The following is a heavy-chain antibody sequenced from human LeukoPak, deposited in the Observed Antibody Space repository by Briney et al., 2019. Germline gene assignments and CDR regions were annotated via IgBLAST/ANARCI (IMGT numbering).Heavy chain of an antibody. J-gene: IGHJ4*02. CDR1: GFTFGDYA. D-gene: IGHD1-26*01. V-gene: IGHV3-49*04. CDR2: IRSKAYGGTT. Sequence: GGSLRLSCTASGFTFGDYAMSWVRQAPGKGLEWVGFIRSKAYGGTTEYAASVKGRFTISRDDSKSIAYLQMNSLKTEDTAVYYCTTSALGGATNTFDYWGQGTLVTVSS. CDR3: TTSALGGATNTFDY.